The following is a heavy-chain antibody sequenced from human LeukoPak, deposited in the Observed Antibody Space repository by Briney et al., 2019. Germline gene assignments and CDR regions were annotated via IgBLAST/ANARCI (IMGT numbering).Heavy chain of an antibody. D-gene: IGHD3-10*01. CDR3: ARGYYGSGSWAANDAFDI. CDR1: GFTFSDYY. CDR2: ISSIGSTI. Sequence: GGSLRLSCAASGFTFSDYYMSWIRQAPGKGLEWVSYISSIGSTIYYADSVKGRFTISRDNAKNSLYLQLNSLRAEDTAVYYCARGYYGSGSWAANDAFDIWGQGTMVTVSS. V-gene: IGHV3-11*01. J-gene: IGHJ3*02.